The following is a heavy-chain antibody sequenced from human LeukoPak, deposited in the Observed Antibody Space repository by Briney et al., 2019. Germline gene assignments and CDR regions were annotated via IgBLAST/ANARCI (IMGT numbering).Heavy chain of an antibody. CDR2: IIATLDMS. V-gene: IGHV1-69*04. J-gene: IGHJ4*02. CDR1: GGTFSSYA. Sequence: SVKVSCKASGGTFSSYAISWVRQAPGQGLEWVGRIIATLDMSNYAQKFQGRVTITADKSTNTVYMELSSLRSEDTAVYYCARVNIAARQSVSDGYDYWGQGSLVSVSS. D-gene: IGHD6-6*01. CDR3: ARVNIAARQSVSDGYDY.